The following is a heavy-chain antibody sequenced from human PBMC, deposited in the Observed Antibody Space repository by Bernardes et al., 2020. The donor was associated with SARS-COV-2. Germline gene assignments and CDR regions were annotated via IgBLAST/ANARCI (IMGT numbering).Heavy chain of an antibody. CDR2: FYYTGST. CDR3: ARHAGYCSGGTCYSFWFDP. V-gene: IGHV4-39*01. J-gene: IGHJ5*02. Sequence: SETLSLTCTVSGAPLNSGAYYWGWIRQPPGKGLEWIGDFYYTGSTYYNPSLKSRVTISVDTSNNQFSLKLSSVTAADTAVYYCARHAGYCSGGTCYSFWFDPWGQGTLVTVSS. D-gene: IGHD2-15*01. CDR1: GAPLNSGAYY.